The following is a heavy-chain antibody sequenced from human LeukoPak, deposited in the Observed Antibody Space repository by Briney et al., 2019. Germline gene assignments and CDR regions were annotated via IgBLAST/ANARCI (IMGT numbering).Heavy chain of an antibody. Sequence: GGSLRLSCAASGFTFSSYGMHWVRQAPGKGLEWVAVIWYDGSNKYYADSVKGRFTISGDNSKNTLYLQMNSLRAEDTAVYYCARDYDILTGGYFDYWGQGTLVTVSS. D-gene: IGHD3-9*01. CDR1: GFTFSSYG. CDR3: ARDYDILTGGYFDY. V-gene: IGHV3-33*01. J-gene: IGHJ4*02. CDR2: IWYDGSNK.